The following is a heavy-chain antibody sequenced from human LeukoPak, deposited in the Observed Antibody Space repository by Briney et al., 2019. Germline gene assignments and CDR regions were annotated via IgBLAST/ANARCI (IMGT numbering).Heavy chain of an antibody. CDR1: GGSFSGYY. CDR2: INHSGSS. J-gene: IGHJ3*02. CDR3: ARDSQRITMVRGVKNDAFDI. V-gene: IGHV4-34*01. Sequence: SETLSLTCAVYGGSFSGYYWSWIRQPPGKGLEYIGEINHSGSSNYNPSLKSRVTMSVDRSKNQFSLNLNSVTAADTAVHYCARDSQRITMVRGVKNDAFDIWGQGTMVTVSS. D-gene: IGHD3-10*01.